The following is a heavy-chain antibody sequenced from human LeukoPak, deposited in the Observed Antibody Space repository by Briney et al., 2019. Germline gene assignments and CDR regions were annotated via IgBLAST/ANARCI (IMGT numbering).Heavy chain of an antibody. J-gene: IGHJ4*02. CDR2: ISSSGSTI. V-gene: IGHV3-48*03. CDR3: ARGCWRGGDCYSGFDY. Sequence: GGSLRLSCAASGFTFSSYEMNWVRQAPGKGLEWVSYISSSGSTIYYADSVKGRFTISRDNAKNSLYLQMNSLRAEDTAVYYCARGCWRGGDCYSGFDYWGQGTLVTVSS. D-gene: IGHD2-21*02. CDR1: GFTFSSYE.